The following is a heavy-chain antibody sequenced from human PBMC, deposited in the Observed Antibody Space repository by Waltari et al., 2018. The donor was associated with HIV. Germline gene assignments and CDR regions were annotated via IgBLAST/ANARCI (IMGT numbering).Heavy chain of an antibody. CDR1: GFTVSTNY. CDR2: IYSDGNT. D-gene: IGHD4-4*01. CDR3: ANSDDYSNYYYGMDV. J-gene: IGHJ6*02. V-gene: IGHV3-66*01. Sequence: EVKLVESGGGLVQPGGSLRLSCAASGFTVSTNYMSWVRQAPGMGREWVSLIYSDGNTRYADSVKGRFTISRDSSKNMVYLQMKSLRGEDTAVYYCANSDDYSNYYYGMDVWGQGTTVTVSS.